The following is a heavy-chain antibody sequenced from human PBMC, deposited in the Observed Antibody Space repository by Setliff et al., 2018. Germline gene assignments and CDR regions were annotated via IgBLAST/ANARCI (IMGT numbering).Heavy chain of an antibody. CDR2: IIPIFGTP. Sequence: SVKVSCKASGGTFSRSAISWVRQAPGQGLEWMGGIIPIFGTPTYAQKFQGRVTIIADESTSTTYMEVSSLRTEDTAVYYCAREGVDTRSSTDYRYYMDVWGKGTTVTVSS. V-gene: IGHV1-69*13. CDR3: AREGVDTRSSTDYRYYMDV. D-gene: IGHD5-18*01. CDR1: GGTFSRSA. J-gene: IGHJ6*03.